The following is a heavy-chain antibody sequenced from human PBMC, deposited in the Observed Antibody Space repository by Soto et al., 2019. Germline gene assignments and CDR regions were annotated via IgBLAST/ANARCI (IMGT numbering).Heavy chain of an antibody. CDR2: IYYGGST. J-gene: IGHJ4*02. V-gene: IGHV4-59*01. CDR1: GGSISSFY. CDR3: ARDSQYAFEY. Sequence: SETLSLTCTVSGGSISSFYWSWIRQPPGKGPEWIGYIYYGGSTNYNPTLQSRDTMSVDTSKNQYSLRLTSVTAADTAVYYCARDSQYAFEYWGQGTLVTVSS. D-gene: IGHD2-2*01.